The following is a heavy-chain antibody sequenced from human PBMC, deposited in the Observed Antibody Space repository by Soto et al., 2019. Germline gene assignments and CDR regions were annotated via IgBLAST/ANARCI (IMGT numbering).Heavy chain of an antibody. CDR2: IIPILGIA. Sequence: QVQLVQSGAEVKKPGSSVKVSCKASGGTFSSYPISWVRQAPGQGLEWMGRIIPILGIANYAQKFQGRVTITADNATSTAYMELSSLRSEDTAVYYCAREGYCSGGSCYSEWFDPWGQGTLVTVSS. D-gene: IGHD2-15*01. V-gene: IGHV1-69*04. J-gene: IGHJ5*02. CDR1: GGTFSSYP. CDR3: AREGYCSGGSCYSEWFDP.